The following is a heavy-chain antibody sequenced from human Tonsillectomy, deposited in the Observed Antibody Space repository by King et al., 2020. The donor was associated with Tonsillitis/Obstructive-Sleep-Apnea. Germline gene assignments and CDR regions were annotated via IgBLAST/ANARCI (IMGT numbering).Heavy chain of an antibody. V-gene: IGHV3-48*02. J-gene: IGHJ4*02. D-gene: IGHD6-6*01. CDR2: ISSSSSTI. Sequence: VQRVESGGGLVQPGGSLRLSCAASGFTFSSYSMNWVRQAPGKWREWVAYISSSSSTIYYADSVKGRFTISRDNAKNSLYLQMNSLRDEDTAVYYCARVGYSSSDYWGQGTLVTVSS. CDR3: ARVGYSSSDY. CDR1: GFTFSSYS.